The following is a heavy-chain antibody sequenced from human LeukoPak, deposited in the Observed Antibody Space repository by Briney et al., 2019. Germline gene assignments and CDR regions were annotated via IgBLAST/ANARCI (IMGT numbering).Heavy chain of an antibody. Sequence: GSSVKVSCEASGGTFSSYAISWVRQAPGQGLEWMGGIIPIFGTANYAQKFQGRVTITADESTSTAYMELSSLRSEDTAVYYCARGPQGKGSGYYKDYYYYYYMDVWGKGTTVTVSS. V-gene: IGHV1-69*01. J-gene: IGHJ6*03. CDR3: ARGPQGKGSGYYKDYYYYYYMDV. D-gene: IGHD3-3*01. CDR2: IIPIFGTA. CDR1: GGTFSSYA.